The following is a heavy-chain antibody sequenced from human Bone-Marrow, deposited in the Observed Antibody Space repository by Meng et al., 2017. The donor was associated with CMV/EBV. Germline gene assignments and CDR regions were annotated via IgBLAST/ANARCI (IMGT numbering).Heavy chain of an antibody. CDR3: ARGWRITIFGVVIFDGGYFDY. CDR2: INHSGST. Sequence: SETLSLTCAVYGGSFSGYYWSWIRQPPGKGLEWIGEINHSGSTNYNPSLKSRVTISVDTSKNQFSLKLSSVTAADTAVYYCARGWRITIFGVVIFDGGYFDYWGQGTLVTVSS. CDR1: GGSFSGYY. D-gene: IGHD3-3*01. J-gene: IGHJ4*02. V-gene: IGHV4-34*01.